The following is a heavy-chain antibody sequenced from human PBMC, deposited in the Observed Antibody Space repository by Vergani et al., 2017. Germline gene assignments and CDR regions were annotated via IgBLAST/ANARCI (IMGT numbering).Heavy chain of an antibody. CDR1: GGSISSYY. J-gene: IGHJ5*02. CDR2: IYYSGST. Sequence: QVQLQESGPGLVKPSETLSITCTVSGGSISSYYWSWIRQPPGKGLEWIGYIYYSGSTNYNPSLKSRVTISVDTSKNQFSLKLSSVTAADTAVYYCAREASIAARPGNWFDPWGQGTLVTVSS. V-gene: IGHV4-59*01. D-gene: IGHD6-6*01. CDR3: AREASIAARPGNWFDP.